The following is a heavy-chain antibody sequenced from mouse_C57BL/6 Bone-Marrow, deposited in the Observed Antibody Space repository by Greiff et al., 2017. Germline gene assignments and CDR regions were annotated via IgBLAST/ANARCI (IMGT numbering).Heavy chain of an antibody. CDR1: GYTFTSYW. Sequence: QVQLQQPGAELVMPGASVKLSCKASGYTFTSYWMNWVKQRPGQGLEWIGEIVPSASYTNYNQKFKCKSTLTVDTSSSKAYMELRSLTSYDSAVYFCARGDSYYFDYWGQGTTLTVSS. V-gene: IGHV1-69*01. CDR2: IVPSASYT. J-gene: IGHJ2*01. CDR3: ARGDSYYFDY.